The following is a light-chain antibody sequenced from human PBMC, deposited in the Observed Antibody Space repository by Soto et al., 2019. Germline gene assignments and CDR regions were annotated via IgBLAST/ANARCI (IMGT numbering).Light chain of an antibody. CDR3: TSFAPGRIYV. CDR2: EVR. Sequence: QSVLTQPASVSGSPGQSITISCTGTSSDIGSYNYVAWYQQFPGKTPKLIIYEVRNRPSGVSFRFSGSKSGNTASLTISGLQAEDEADYYCTSFAPGRIYVFGSGTKLTVL. CDR1: SSDIGSYNY. V-gene: IGLV2-14*01. J-gene: IGLJ1*01.